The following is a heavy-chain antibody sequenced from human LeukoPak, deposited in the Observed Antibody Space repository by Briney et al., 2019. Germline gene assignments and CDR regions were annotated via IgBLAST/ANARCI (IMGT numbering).Heavy chain of an antibody. CDR3: ANRRAVWERYYYDRRYDY. J-gene: IGHJ4*02. CDR2: ISGSCGST. Sequence: GGSLRLSCAASGFTFSSYAMSWVRQSPGKGLEWVSAISGSCGSTYYADSVKGRFTISRDNSKNTLYMQMNSLRAEDTGVYYCANRRAVWERYYYDRRYDYWGQGTLVTVSS. CDR1: GFTFSSYA. D-gene: IGHD3-22*01. V-gene: IGHV3-23*01.